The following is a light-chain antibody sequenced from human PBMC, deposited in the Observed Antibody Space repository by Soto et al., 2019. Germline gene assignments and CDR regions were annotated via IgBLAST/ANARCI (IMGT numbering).Light chain of an antibody. CDR1: QSFASSF. J-gene: IGKJ5*01. Sequence: IVLTLSPGTLSLSPGERATLSCRASQSFASSFLAWYQQKPGQAPRLLIYGASNRATGIPDRFSGSWSGTEFTLTIGRLEPEDFAVYYCQQYNNWPPFTFGQVRRPE. CDR2: GAS. V-gene: IGKV3-20*01. CDR3: QQYNNWPPFT.